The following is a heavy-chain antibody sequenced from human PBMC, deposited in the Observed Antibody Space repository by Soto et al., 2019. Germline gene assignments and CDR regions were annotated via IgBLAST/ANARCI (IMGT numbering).Heavy chain of an antibody. D-gene: IGHD3-10*01. Sequence: SETLSLTCTVSGGSISSYYWSWIRQPPGKGLEWIGYIYYSGSTNYNPSLRSRVTISVDTSKNQFSLKLGSVTAADTAVYYCARSPLWFGESSFDYWGQGTLVTVSS. CDR1: GGSISSYY. CDR2: IYYSGST. J-gene: IGHJ4*02. CDR3: ARSPLWFGESSFDY. V-gene: IGHV4-59*01.